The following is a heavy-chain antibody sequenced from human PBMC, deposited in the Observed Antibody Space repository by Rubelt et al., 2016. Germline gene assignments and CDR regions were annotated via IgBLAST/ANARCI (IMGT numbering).Heavy chain of an antibody. J-gene: IGHJ4*02. V-gene: IGHV1-2*06. Sequence: QVQLVQSGAEVKEPGASVKVSCKASGYTFTAYYIHWVRQAPGQGLEWMGRINCNNGGANYAQKFQGRVTMTSDTSITTTYMEMSSLRSDDTAVYYCARECPDFWGQRTLVTVSS. CDR2: INCNNGGA. CDR1: GYTFTAYY. CDR3: ARECPDF.